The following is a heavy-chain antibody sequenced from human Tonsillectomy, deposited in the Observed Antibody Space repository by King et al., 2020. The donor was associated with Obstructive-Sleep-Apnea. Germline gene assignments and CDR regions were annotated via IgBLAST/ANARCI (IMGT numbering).Heavy chain of an antibody. J-gene: IGHJ5*01. CDR1: GYSFTSYW. CDR3: ARRGTNGWFDS. D-gene: IGHD2-8*01. CDR2: IYPGDSDT. V-gene: IGHV5-51*01. Sequence: VQLVESGAEVKKPGESLKISCQGSGYSFTSYWIGWVRQMPGKGLEWMGNIYPGDSDTRYNPSFQGQVPFSADKSISTAHLQWNSLKAAAAAIFYCARRGTNGWFDSWGQGTLVTVSP.